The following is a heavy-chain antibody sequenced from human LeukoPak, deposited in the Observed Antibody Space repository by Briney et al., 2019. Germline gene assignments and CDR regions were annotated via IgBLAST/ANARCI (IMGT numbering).Heavy chain of an antibody. Sequence: PGGSLRLSCAASGFTFSSYAMHWVRQAPGKGLEYVSAISSNGGSTYYANSVKGRLTISRDNSKNTLYLQMGSLRAEDMAVYYCARDRWSGYPYYYYYMDVWGKGTTVTVSS. V-gene: IGHV3-64*01. CDR1: GFTFSSYA. CDR2: ISSNGGST. J-gene: IGHJ6*03. CDR3: ARDRWSGYPYYYYYMDV. D-gene: IGHD3-3*01.